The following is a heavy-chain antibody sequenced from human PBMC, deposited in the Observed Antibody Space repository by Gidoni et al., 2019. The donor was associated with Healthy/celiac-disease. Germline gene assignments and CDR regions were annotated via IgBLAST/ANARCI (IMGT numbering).Heavy chain of an antibody. D-gene: IGHD5-12*01. Sequence: EVQLVESGGGLVQPGRSLRLSCAASGFTFDDYAMHWVRQAPGKGLGWVSGISWNSGSIGYADSVKGRFTISRDNAKNSLYLQMNSLRAEDTALYYCAKDLYESMGMTFDIWGQGTMVTVSS. J-gene: IGHJ3*02. CDR1: GFTFDDYA. CDR3: AKDLYESMGMTFDI. CDR2: ISWNSGSI. V-gene: IGHV3-9*01.